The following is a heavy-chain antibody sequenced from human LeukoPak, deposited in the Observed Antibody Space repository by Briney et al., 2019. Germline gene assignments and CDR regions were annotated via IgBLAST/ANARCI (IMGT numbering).Heavy chain of an antibody. CDR1: GFXFSRYG. J-gene: IGHJ4*02. Sequence: GGSLRLSCEASGFXFSRYGIHWVRQAPGKGLEWVAVISYDGSNKYYADSVKGRFTISRDNSKNTLYLHMNSLRAEDTALYYCAKDGSSSWYYFDYWGQGTLVTVSS. CDR3: AKDGSSSWYYFDY. D-gene: IGHD6-13*01. V-gene: IGHV3-30*18. CDR2: ISYDGSNK.